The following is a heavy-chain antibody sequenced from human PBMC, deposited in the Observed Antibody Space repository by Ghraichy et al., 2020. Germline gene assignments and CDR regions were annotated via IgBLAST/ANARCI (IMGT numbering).Heavy chain of an antibody. V-gene: IGHV4-59*11. D-gene: IGHD6-19*01. CDR1: GDSISSQH. Sequence: ESLNISCSVSGDSISSQHWSWIRQPPGRGLEWIGSISNTGTTKYKSSLKSRITISADMSESQFSLKLTSVTTADTAVYFCARSWFTSGWPTLDYWGRGILVTVS. CDR3: ARSWFTSGWPTLDY. J-gene: IGHJ4*02. CDR2: ISNTGTT.